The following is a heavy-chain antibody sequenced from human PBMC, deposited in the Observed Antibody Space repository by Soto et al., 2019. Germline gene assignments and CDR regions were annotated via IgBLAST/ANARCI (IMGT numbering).Heavy chain of an antibody. J-gene: IGHJ6*02. D-gene: IGHD2-2*01. CDR1: GGSISSGGYS. CDR3: AREPIVVVPAALGGMDV. Sequence: LSLTCAVSGGSISSGGYSWSWIRQPPGKGLEWIGYIYYSGSTYYNPSLKSRVTISVDTSKNQFSLKLSSVTAADTAVYYCAREPIVVVPAALGGMDVWGQGTTVTVSS. V-gene: IGHV4-30-2*05. CDR2: IYYSGST.